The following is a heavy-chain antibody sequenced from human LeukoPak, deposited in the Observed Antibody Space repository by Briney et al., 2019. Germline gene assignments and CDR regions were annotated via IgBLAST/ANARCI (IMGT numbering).Heavy chain of an antibody. CDR1: GFTFSSYE. Sequence: PGGSLRLSCAASGFTFSSYEMNWVRQAPGKGLEWVSYISSSGSTIYYADSVKSRFTISRDNAKNSLYMQMNSLRAEDTAVYHCARSGYSSSWRFDYWGQGTLVTVSS. V-gene: IGHV3-48*03. D-gene: IGHD6-13*01. CDR3: ARSGYSSSWRFDY. CDR2: ISSSGSTI. J-gene: IGHJ4*02.